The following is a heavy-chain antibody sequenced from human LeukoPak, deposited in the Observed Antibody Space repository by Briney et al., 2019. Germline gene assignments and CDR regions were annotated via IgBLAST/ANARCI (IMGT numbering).Heavy chain of an antibody. Sequence: GGSLRLSCAASGFTFSSYWMTWVRQAPGKGLEWVANIKQDGSEKYYVDPVKGRFTISRDNAKKSLYLQMNSLRADDTAVYYCARDQTPFYWGQGSLVTVSS. CDR1: GFTFSSYW. D-gene: IGHD2-15*01. V-gene: IGHV3-7*01. J-gene: IGHJ4*02. CDR2: IKQDGSEK. CDR3: ARDQTPFY.